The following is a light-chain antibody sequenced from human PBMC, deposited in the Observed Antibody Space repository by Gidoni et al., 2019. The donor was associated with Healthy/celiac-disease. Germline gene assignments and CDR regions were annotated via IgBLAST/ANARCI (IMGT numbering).Light chain of an antibody. Sequence: EIVFTQSPATLSLSPGERSTLSCTASQSVSSYLASYQQKPGQAPRLLIYDASNRATGIPARFSGSGSGKDFTLTISSLEPEEFAVYYWQQRSNWPLTFGGGTKVEIK. CDR1: QSVSSY. CDR2: DAS. CDR3: QQRSNWPLT. V-gene: IGKV3-11*01. J-gene: IGKJ4*01.